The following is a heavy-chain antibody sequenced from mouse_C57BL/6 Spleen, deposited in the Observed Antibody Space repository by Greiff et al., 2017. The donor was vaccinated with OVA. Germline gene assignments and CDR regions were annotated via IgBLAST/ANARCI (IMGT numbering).Heavy chain of an antibody. D-gene: IGHD2-2*01. J-gene: IGHJ2*01. V-gene: IGHV1-18*01. CDR2: INPNNGGT. Sequence: EVQLVESGPELVKPGASVKIPCKASGYTFTDYNMDWVKQSHGKSLEWIGDINPNNGGTIYNQKFKGKATLTVDKSSSTAYMELRSLTSEDTAVYYCARGGSTMVTFFDYWGQGTTLTVSS. CDR1: GYTFTDYN. CDR3: ARGGSTMVTFFDY.